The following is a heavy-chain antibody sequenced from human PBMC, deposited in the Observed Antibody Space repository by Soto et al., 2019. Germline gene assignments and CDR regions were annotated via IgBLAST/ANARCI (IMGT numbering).Heavy chain of an antibody. Sequence: QVQLVQSGAEVKKPGASVKVSCKASGYTFTSYAMHWVRQAPGQRLEWMGWINAGNGNTKYSQKFQGRVTITRDTSASTAYMELSSLRSEDTAVYYCARDRGLGELLHYFDYWGQGTLVTVSS. D-gene: IGHD3-10*01. V-gene: IGHV1-3*01. J-gene: IGHJ4*02. CDR2: INAGNGNT. CDR1: GYTFTSYA. CDR3: ARDRGLGELLHYFDY.